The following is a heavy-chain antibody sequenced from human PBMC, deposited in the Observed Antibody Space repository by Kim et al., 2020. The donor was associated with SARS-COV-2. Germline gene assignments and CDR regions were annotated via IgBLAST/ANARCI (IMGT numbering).Heavy chain of an antibody. CDR2: IYYSGST. D-gene: IGHD1-20*01. J-gene: IGHJ6*03. CDR1: GGSISSYY. V-gene: IGHV4-59*08. Sequence: SETLSLTCTVSGGSISSYYWSWIRQPPGKGLEWIGYIYYSGSTNYNPSLKSRVTISVDTSMNQFSLKLSSVTAADTAVYYCARQSSPGYNWKTPFGYYYMDVWGKGTTVTVSS. CDR3: ARQSSPGYNWKTPFGYYYMDV.